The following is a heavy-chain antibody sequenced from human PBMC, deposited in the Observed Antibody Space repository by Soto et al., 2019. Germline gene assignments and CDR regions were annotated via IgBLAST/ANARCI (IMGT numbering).Heavy chain of an antibody. CDR1: GGSISSYY. CDR3: ARLSHCNGGSCYVLDV. J-gene: IGHJ6*02. D-gene: IGHD2-15*01. CDR2: IYYSGST. Sequence: QVQLQESGPGLVKPSETLSLTCTVSGGSISSYYWSWIRQPPGKGLEWIGYIYYSGSTTYNPSLKSRVTMTVDTSKNRVTLKLSSVTAADTAVYYCARLSHCNGGSCYVLDVWGQGTTGTVSS. V-gene: IGHV4-59*12.